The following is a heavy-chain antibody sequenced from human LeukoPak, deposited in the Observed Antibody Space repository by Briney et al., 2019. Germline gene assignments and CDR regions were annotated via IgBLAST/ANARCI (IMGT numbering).Heavy chain of an antibody. CDR3: ARAIVVVPAAKRGGAFDI. CDR1: GGSTSSGDYY. D-gene: IGHD2-2*01. V-gene: IGHV4-30-4*01. J-gene: IGHJ3*02. CDR2: IYYSGST. Sequence: PSETLSLTCTVSGGSTSSGDYYWSWIRQPPGKGLEWIGYIYYSGSTYYNPSLKSRVTISVDTSKNQFSLKLSSVPAADTAVYYCARAIVVVPAAKRGGAFDIWGQGTMVTVSS.